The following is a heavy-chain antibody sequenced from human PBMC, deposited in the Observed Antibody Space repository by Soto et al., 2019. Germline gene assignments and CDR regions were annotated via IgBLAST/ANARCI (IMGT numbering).Heavy chain of an antibody. V-gene: IGHV1-2*02. CDR3: AKSLLDEYSSSWRSAYYGMDV. CDR2: INPNSGGT. J-gene: IGHJ6*02. Sequence: QVQPVQSGAELKKPGASVKVSCKASGFTFSAYYIYWVRQAPGHGLEWIGWINPNSGGTNNAQKFQGRVTMTRDTSTSTVYMELSALIPDDTAVYYCAKSLLDEYSSSWRSAYYGMDVWGQGTTVTVSS. D-gene: IGHD6-13*01. CDR1: GFTFSAYY.